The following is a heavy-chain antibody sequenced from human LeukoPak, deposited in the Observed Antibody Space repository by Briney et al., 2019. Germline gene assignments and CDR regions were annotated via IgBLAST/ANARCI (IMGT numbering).Heavy chain of an antibody. CDR2: ISGSGGST. J-gene: IGHJ4*02. V-gene: IGHV3-23*01. CDR3: AKETRITMVRGSLDY. CDR1: GFTFSSYG. D-gene: IGHD3-10*01. Sequence: GGSLRLSCAASGFTFSSYGMHWVRQAPGKGLEWVSAISGSGGSTYYADSVKGRFTISRDNSKNTLYLQMNSLRAEDTAVYYCAKETRITMVRGSLDYWGQGTLVTVSS.